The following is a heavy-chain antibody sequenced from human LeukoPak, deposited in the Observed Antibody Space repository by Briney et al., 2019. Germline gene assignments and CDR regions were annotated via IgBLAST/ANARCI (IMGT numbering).Heavy chain of an antibody. V-gene: IGHV1-46*01. Sequence: VASVKVSCKASGYTFTSYYMHWVRQAPGQGLEWMGIINPSGGSTSYAQKFQGRVTMTRDTSTSTVYMELSSLRSEDTAVYYCAREVRYNWNPRRDWYFDLWGRGTLVTVSS. CDR2: INPSGGST. D-gene: IGHD1-20*01. J-gene: IGHJ2*01. CDR1: GYTFTSYY. CDR3: AREVRYNWNPRRDWYFDL.